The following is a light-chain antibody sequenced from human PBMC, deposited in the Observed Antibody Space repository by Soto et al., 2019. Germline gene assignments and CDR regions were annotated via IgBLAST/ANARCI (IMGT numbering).Light chain of an antibody. V-gene: IGKV3-20*01. CDR3: QQSDSSPRFT. J-gene: IGKJ3*01. CDR1: HSISSTH. CDR2: GAS. Sequence: EIVLTQSPGTLSLSPGEIATLACRATHSISSTHLAWYQQKPGQAPRLLIYGASSRATGIPDRFSGSGSGTDCTLTSSRLEPEDFAVYYCQQSDSSPRFTFGRGTIVDI.